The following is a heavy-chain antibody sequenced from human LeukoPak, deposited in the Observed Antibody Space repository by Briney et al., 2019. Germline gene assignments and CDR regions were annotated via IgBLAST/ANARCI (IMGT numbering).Heavy chain of an antibody. CDR3: AKASRPYSSSWYDYYGMDA. CDR2: IKQDGSEK. D-gene: IGHD6-13*01. V-gene: IGHV3-7*03. Sequence: GGSLRLSCAASGFTFSSYWTSRVRQAPGKGLEWVANIKQDGSEKYYVDSVKGRFTISRDNAKNSLYLQMNSLRAEDTAVYYCAKASRPYSSSWYDYYGMDAWGQGTTVTVSS. CDR1: GFTFSSYW. J-gene: IGHJ6*02.